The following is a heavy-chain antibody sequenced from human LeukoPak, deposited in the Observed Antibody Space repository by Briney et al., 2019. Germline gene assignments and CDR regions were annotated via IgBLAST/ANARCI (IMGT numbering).Heavy chain of an antibody. D-gene: IGHD3-22*01. J-gene: IGHJ4*02. CDR3: ARSYDTNNRQRFDY. V-gene: IGHV4-59*08. CDR2: MYYSESP. Sequence: SETLSPTCTVSGASIRSYYWSWIRQPPGKGLEWIAYMYYSESPNYNPSHKSRVTMSGDTSRNQFSLKLSSVTAADTAVYYCARSYDTNNRQRFDYWGQGILVTVSP. CDR1: GASIRSYY.